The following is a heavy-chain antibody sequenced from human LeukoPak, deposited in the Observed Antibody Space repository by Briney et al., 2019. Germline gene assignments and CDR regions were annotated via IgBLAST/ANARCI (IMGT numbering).Heavy chain of an antibody. CDR1: GFTFSDYN. Sequence: GGSLRLSCAASGFTFSDYNMNWVRQAPGEGLEWVAYITISTGIIYYADSVKGRFTISRDNAKNSLYLQMNSLRAEDTAVYYCARETPYSSSRTVFDYWGQGTLVTVSS. CDR2: ITISTGII. V-gene: IGHV3-48*01. J-gene: IGHJ4*02. D-gene: IGHD6-13*01. CDR3: ARETPYSSSRTVFDY.